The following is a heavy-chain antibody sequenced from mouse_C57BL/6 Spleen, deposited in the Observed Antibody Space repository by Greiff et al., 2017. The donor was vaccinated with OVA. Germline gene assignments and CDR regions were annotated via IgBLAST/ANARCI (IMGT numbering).Heavy chain of an antibody. CDR1: GFTFSSYA. Sequence: EVKLMESGGGLVKPGGSLKLSCAASGFTFSSYAMSWVRQTPEKRLEWVATISDGGSYTYYPDNVKGRFTISGDNAKNNLYLQMSHLKSEDTAMYYCARDGYGNWYFDVWGTGTTVTVSS. D-gene: IGHD2-10*02. CDR3: ARDGYGNWYFDV. CDR2: ISDGGSYT. V-gene: IGHV5-4*01. J-gene: IGHJ1*03.